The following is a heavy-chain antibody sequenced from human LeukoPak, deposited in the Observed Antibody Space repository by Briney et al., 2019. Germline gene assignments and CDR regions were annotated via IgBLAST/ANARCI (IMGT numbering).Heavy chain of an antibody. J-gene: IGHJ4*02. D-gene: IGHD3-22*01. V-gene: IGHV1-69*10. CDR1: GYTFSRYA. CDR2: IIPILGIA. CDR3: ARVTTSEYYFDY. Sequence: SVKVSCKASGYTFSRYAITWVRQAPGQGLEWMGGIIPILGIANYAQKFQGRVTITADKSTSTAYMELSSLRSEDTALYYCARVTTSEYYFDYWGQGTLVTVSS.